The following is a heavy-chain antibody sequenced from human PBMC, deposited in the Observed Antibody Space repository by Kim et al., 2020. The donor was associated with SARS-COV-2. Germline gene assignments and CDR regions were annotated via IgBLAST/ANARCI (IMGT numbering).Heavy chain of an antibody. CDR1: GYTFTSYD. CDR3: ARGRYTVTTHSYYYYGMDV. J-gene: IGHJ6*02. D-gene: IGHD4-17*01. Sequence: ASVKVSCKASGYTFTSYDINWVRQATGQGLEWMGWMNPNSGNTGYAQKFQGRVTMTRNTSISTAYMELSSLRSEDTAVYYCARGRYTVTTHSYYYYGMDVWGQGTTVTVSS. V-gene: IGHV1-8*01. CDR2: MNPNSGNT.